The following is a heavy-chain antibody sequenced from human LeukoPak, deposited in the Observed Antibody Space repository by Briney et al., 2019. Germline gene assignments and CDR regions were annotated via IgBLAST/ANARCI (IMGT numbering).Heavy chain of an antibody. V-gene: IGHV3-23*01. J-gene: IGHJ4*02. CDR2: ISGSGGST. D-gene: IGHD3-16*01. Sequence: QPGGSLRLSCAASGFTISSYAMSWVRQAPGKGLEWVSGISGSGGSTYYVDSVKGRFSISRGNSKNTLNLQMNSLRAEDTAVYYCAKVFGEWEELRHFDYWGQGTLVTISS. CDR1: GFTISSYA. CDR3: AKVFGEWEELRHFDY.